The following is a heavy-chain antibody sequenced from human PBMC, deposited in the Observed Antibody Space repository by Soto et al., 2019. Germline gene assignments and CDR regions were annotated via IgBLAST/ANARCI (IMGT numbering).Heavy chain of an antibody. D-gene: IGHD2-2*02. J-gene: IGHJ5*02. CDR3: ARDGFVVVPAAILGWFDP. CDR1: GFTFSSYS. V-gene: IGHV3-21*01. Sequence: GGSLRLSCVASGFTFSSYSMNWVRQAPGKGLEWVSSISSSSSYIYYADSVKGRFTISRDNAKNSLYLQMNSLRAEDTAVYYCARDGFVVVPAAILGWFDPWGQGTLVTVSS. CDR2: ISSSSSYI.